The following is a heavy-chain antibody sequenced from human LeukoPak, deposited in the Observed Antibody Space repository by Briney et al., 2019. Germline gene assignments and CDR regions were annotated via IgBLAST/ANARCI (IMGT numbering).Heavy chain of an antibody. J-gene: IGHJ3*02. CDR1: GYTFTSYD. D-gene: IGHD6-19*01. V-gene: IGHV1-8*03. CDR2: MNPNSGNT. Sequence: ASVKVSCKASGYTFTSYDINWVRQATGQGLEWMGWMNPNSGNTGYAQKFQGRVTITRNTSISTAYMELSSLRSEDTAVYYCARAGSSGWYGHDAFDIRGQGTMVTVSS. CDR3: ARAGSSGWYGHDAFDI.